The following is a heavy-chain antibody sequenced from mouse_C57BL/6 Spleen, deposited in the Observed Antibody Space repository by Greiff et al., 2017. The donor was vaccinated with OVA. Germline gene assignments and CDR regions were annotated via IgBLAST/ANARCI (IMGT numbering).Heavy chain of an antibody. D-gene: IGHD3-3*01. J-gene: IGHJ2*01. CDR3: ARGGTWFDY. CDR2: ISSGSSTI. Sequence: EVQVVESGGGLVKPGGSLKLSCAASGFTFSDYGMHWVRQAPEKGLEWVAYISSGSSTIYYADPVKGRFTISRDNAKNTLFLQMTSLRSEDTAMYYCARGGTWFDYWGQGTTLTVSS. V-gene: IGHV5-17*01. CDR1: GFTFSDYG.